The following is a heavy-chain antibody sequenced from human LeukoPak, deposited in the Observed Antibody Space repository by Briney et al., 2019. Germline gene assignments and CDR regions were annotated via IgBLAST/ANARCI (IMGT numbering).Heavy chain of an antibody. J-gene: IGHJ4*02. D-gene: IGHD2-21*02. CDR2: FYPGDST. CDR3: AGSLAYCGGDCRLGDY. V-gene: IGHV3-66*01. Sequence: PGGSLRLSCAASGFTVSINYMSWVRQAPGKGLEWVSVFYPGDSTYYADSVKGRFTISRDNSKNTLYLQMNSLRPEDTAVYYCAGSLAYCGGDCRLGDYWGQGTLVTVSS. CDR1: GFTVSINY.